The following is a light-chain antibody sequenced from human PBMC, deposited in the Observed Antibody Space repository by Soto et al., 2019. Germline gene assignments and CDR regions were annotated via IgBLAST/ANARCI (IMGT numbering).Light chain of an antibody. CDR1: SSDVGNYNL. J-gene: IGLJ3*02. CDR3: CSAVIRPSADV. CDR2: EVT. Sequence: QSALTQPASVSGSPGQSITISCTGTSSDVGNYNLVSWYQHHPGTAPKLLIYEVTKRPSGVSSRFSGSKSGNTASLTISGLLAEDESAYYCCSAVIRPSADVFGGGTKLTFL. V-gene: IGLV2-23*02.